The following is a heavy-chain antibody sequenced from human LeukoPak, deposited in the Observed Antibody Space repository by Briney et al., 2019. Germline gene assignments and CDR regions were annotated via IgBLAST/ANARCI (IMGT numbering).Heavy chain of an antibody. CDR1: GGSISSSSYY. CDR2: INHSGST. Sequence: SETLSLTCTVSGGSISSSSYYWGWIRQPPGKGLEWIGEINHSGSTNYNPSLKSRVTISVDTSKNQFSLKLSSVTAADTAVYYCARGLGNYEKRVYFDYWGQGTLVTVSS. J-gene: IGHJ4*02. V-gene: IGHV4-39*07. D-gene: IGHD3-3*01. CDR3: ARGLGNYEKRVYFDY.